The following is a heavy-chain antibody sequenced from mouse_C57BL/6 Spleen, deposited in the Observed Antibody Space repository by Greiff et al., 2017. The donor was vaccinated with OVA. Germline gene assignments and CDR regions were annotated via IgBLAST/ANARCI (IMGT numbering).Heavy chain of an antibody. Sequence: VQRVESGPELVKPGASVKISCKASGYAFSSSWMNWVKQRPGKGLEWIGRIYPGDGDTNYNGKFKGKATLTADKSSSTVYMELSRLTSEDSAVYFCARHEGYYGSSPYYAMDYWGQGTSVTVSS. CDR2: IYPGDGDT. D-gene: IGHD1-1*01. V-gene: IGHV1-82*01. J-gene: IGHJ4*01. CDR1: GYAFSSSW. CDR3: ARHEGYYGSSPYYAMDY.